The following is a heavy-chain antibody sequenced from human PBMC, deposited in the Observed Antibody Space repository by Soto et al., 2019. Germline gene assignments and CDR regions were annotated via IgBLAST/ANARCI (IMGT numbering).Heavy chain of an antibody. CDR3: ARDLLTDYYDSSGPQTSAFDI. CDR1: GGTFSSYA. D-gene: IGHD3-22*01. J-gene: IGHJ3*02. Sequence: ASGKVSCKASGGTFSSYAISWVRQAPGQGLEWMGGIIPIFGTANYAQKFQGRVTITADKSTSTAYMELSSLRSEDTAVYYCARDLLTDYYDSSGPQTSAFDIWGQGTMVTVSS. CDR2: IIPIFGTA. V-gene: IGHV1-69*06.